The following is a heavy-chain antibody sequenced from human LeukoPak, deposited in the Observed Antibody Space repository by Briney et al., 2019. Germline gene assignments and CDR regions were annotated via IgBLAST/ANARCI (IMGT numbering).Heavy chain of an antibody. CDR3: TRGSSGRRDN. V-gene: IGHV1-8*01. J-gene: IGHJ4*02. D-gene: IGHD6-19*01. CDR2: MNPNSGNT. CDR1: GYTFTSCD. Sequence: GGSVKVSCKASGYTFTSCDINWVRQATGQGLEWMGRMNPNSGNTGYGQSFQGRITMTRDISIGTAYMELSNLTSEDTAIYYCTRGSSGRRDNWGQGTLVTVSA.